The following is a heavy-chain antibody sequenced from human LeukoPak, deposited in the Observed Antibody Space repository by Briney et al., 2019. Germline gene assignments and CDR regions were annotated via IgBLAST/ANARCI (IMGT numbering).Heavy chain of an antibody. V-gene: IGHV3-11*01. J-gene: IGHJ6*02. CDR2: ISPNSETK. CDR1: GFTFTDYY. Sequence: PGGSLRLSCTASGFTFTDYYMNWIRQAPGKGLEWISYISPNSETKYYADSVKGRFAISRDNAENSLYLQMNSLRAEDTAVYYRARDIGFTVVRGAMLYYYAMDAWGQGTTVTISS. D-gene: IGHD3-10*01. CDR3: ARDIGFTVVRGAMLYYYAMDA.